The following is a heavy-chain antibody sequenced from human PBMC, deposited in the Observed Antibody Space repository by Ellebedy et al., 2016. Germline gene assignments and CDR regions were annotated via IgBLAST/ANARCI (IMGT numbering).Heavy chain of an antibody. CDR1: GGSTTSYY. CDR3: ARIGGSPLGALDI. V-gene: IGHV4-59*01. D-gene: IGHD1-26*01. J-gene: IGHJ3*02. CDR2: IFYSGTT. Sequence: SETLSLTCTVSGGSTTSYYWSWIRQSPGKGLEWIAYIFYSGTTNYNPSLKSRVTISVDTSKNHVSPKLSSVTAVDTAMYYCARIGGSPLGALDIWGQGTMVTVVS.